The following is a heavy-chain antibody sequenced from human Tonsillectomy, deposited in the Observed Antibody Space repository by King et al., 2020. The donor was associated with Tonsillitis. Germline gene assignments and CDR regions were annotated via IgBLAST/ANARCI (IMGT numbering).Heavy chain of an antibody. CDR2: ISFDGSNK. CDR1: GFTFSSYA. CDR3: ARRDGALDYYYYGMDV. V-gene: IGHV3-30-3*01. Sequence: VQLVESGGGVVQPGRSLRLSCAASGFTFSSYAMYWVRQAPGKGLEWVAAISFDGSNKYYADSVKGRFTISWDNSKNTLLLPMNSLRAEDTAVYYCARRDGALDYYYYGMDVWGQGTTVTVSS. J-gene: IGHJ6*02. D-gene: IGHD4-17*01.